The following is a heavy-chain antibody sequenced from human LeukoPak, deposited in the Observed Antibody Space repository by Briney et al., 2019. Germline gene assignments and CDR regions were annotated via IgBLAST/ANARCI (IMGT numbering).Heavy chain of an antibody. CDR3: ARGAYSGTYEFYFDN. J-gene: IGHJ4*02. D-gene: IGHD1-26*01. CDR1: GGSISSSGYY. V-gene: IGHV4-39*07. CDR2: IYYRGST. Sequence: SETLSLTCTVSGGSISSSGYYWGWIRQPPGTGLGWIGSIYYRGSTYYNPSLKSRVTISVDTSENQFSLKVTSVTAADTAVYYCARGAYSGTYEFYFDNWGQGTQVTVSS.